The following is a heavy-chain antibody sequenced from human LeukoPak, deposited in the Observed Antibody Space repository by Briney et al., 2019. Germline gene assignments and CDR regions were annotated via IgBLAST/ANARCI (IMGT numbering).Heavy chain of an antibody. Sequence: SETLSLTCAVYGGSFSGYYWSWIRQPPGKGLEWIGEINHSGSTNYNPSLKSRVTISVDTSKNQFSLKLSSVTAADTAVDYCARAGYCSSASCYKLDYWGQGTLVTVSS. D-gene: IGHD2-2*02. V-gene: IGHV4-34*01. J-gene: IGHJ4*02. CDR2: INHSGST. CDR1: GGSFSGYY. CDR3: ARAGYCSSASCYKLDY.